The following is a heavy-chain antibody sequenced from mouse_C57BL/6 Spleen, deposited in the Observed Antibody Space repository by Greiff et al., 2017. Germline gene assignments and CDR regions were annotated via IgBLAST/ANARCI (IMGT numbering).Heavy chain of an antibody. D-gene: IGHD2-3*01. CDR2: ISSGGSTI. CDR3: ARLGVYDGYYGAMDY. Sequence: EVKLVESGGGLVKPGGSLKLSCAASGFTFSDYGMHWVRQAPEKGLEWVAYISSGGSTIYYADTVKGRFPISRDNAKNTLFLQMTSRRSEDTAMYYCARLGVYDGYYGAMDYWGQGTSVTVSS. V-gene: IGHV5-17*01. J-gene: IGHJ4*01. CDR1: GFTFSDYG.